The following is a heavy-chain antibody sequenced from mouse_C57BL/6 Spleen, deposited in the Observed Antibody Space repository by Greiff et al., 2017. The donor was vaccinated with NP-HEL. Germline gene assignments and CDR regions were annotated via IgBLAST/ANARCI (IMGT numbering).Heavy chain of an antibody. CDR2: IHPNSGST. V-gene: IGHV1-64*01. CDR3: AREGYYSFLAY. CDR1: GYTFTSYW. J-gene: IGHJ3*01. D-gene: IGHD2-12*01. Sequence: QVQLQQPGAELVKPGASVKLSCKASGYTFTSYWMHWVKQRPGQGLEWIGMIHPNSGSTNYNEKFKSKATLTVDKSSSTAYMQLSSLTSEDSAVYYCAREGYYSFLAYWGRGTLVTVSA.